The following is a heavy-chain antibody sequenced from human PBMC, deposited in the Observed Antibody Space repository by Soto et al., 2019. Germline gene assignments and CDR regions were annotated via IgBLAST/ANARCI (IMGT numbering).Heavy chain of an antibody. Sequence: SETLSLTCNVSGGSIASDNYYGAWIRQPPGKGLEWIGSIYYTGSTYYSPSLKSRVTISVDTSKNQFSLSLTSVTASDTAVYYCARHRGIEYSSSRLYTGAWFDPWGQGTLVTVS. J-gene: IGHJ5*02. V-gene: IGHV4-39*01. D-gene: IGHD6-13*01. CDR3: ARHRGIEYSSSRLYTGAWFDP. CDR2: IYYTGST. CDR1: GGSIASDNYY.